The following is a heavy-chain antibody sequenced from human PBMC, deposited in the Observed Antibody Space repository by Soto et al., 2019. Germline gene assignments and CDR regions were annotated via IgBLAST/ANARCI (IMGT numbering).Heavy chain of an antibody. CDR2: ISGSGGST. V-gene: IGHV3-23*01. CDR3: AKDPPTYYDYIWGSPGPHWLAFDI. J-gene: IGHJ3*02. CDR1: GFTFSSYA. D-gene: IGHD3-16*01. Sequence: GGSLRLSCAASGFTFSSYAMSWVRQAPGKGLEWVSAISGSGGSTYCADSVKGRFTISRDNSKNTLYLKMNSLRAEDTAVYYCAKDPPTYYDYIWGSPGPHWLAFDIWGQGTMVTVSS.